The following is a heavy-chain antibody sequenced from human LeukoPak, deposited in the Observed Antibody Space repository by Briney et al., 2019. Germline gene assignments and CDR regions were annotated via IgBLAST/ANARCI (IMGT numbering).Heavy chain of an antibody. V-gene: IGHV3-7*01. J-gene: IGHJ4*02. Sequence: GGSLRLSCAASGFTFKTYWMSWVRQAPGKGLEWVANIKQDGREQYYVDSVKGRFTIPKDNAKNSLSLQMNSLRAEDTAVYYCARVGSQSFDYWGQGTLVTVSS. CDR3: ARVGSQSFDY. CDR1: GFTFKTYW. D-gene: IGHD2-2*03. CDR2: IKQDGREQ.